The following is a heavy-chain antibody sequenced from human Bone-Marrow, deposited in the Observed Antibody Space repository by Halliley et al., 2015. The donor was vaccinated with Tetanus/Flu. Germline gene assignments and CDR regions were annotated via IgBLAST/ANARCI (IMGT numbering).Heavy chain of an antibody. CDR2: IRGRGDST. V-gene: IGHV3-23*01. D-gene: IGHD3-10*01. CDR3: ARGISGY. J-gene: IGHJ4*02. Sequence: PGKRLGWFSSIRGRGDSTYYADSVKGRFTISRDKSKKTLYLQMNTLRVEDTAVYYCARGISGYWGQGTLVTVSS.